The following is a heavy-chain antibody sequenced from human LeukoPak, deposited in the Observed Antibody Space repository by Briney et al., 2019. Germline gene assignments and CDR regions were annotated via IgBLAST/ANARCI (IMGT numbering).Heavy chain of an antibody. CDR2: IYTSGST. Sequence: SQTLSLTCTVSGGSISSGSYYWSWIRQPAGKGLEWIGRIYTSGSTNYNPSLKSRVTISVDTSKNQFSLKLSSVTAADTAVYYCARAPYTVTNLLDVWGKGTTVTVSS. CDR1: GGSISSGSYY. CDR3: ARAPYTVTNLLDV. J-gene: IGHJ6*04. D-gene: IGHD4-11*01. V-gene: IGHV4-61*02.